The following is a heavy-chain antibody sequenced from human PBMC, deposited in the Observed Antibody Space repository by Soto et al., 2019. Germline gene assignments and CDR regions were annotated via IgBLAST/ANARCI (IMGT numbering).Heavy chain of an antibody. Sequence: SGGDLVQPGGSLRLSCAVSGFTINDYWMHWVRQAPGKGLVWVSRINSGGSRTDYADSVKGRFTITRDNAKNTLYVQMNSLRAEDTAVYYCARGGSGSYGDYYGMDVWGQGTTVTVSS. D-gene: IGHD1-26*01. V-gene: IGHV3-74*02. CDR3: ARGGSGSYGDYYGMDV. CDR2: INSGGSRT. J-gene: IGHJ6*02. CDR1: GFTINDYW.